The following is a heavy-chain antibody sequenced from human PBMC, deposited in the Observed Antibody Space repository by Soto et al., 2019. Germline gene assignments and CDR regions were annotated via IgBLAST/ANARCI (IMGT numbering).Heavy chain of an antibody. CDR2: ISGSGGHT. D-gene: IGHD2-8*01. CDR1: GFSFFSYA. V-gene: IGHV3-23*01. Sequence: GGSLRLSCTGSGFSFFSYAMSWVRQAPGKGLEWVSTISGSGGHTYYADSVKGRFVVSRDNDKNTVYLHMSSLTGEDTAVYFCAKIEMGWFAHWGQGTHVTVSS. J-gene: IGHJ5*02. CDR3: AKIEMGWFAH.